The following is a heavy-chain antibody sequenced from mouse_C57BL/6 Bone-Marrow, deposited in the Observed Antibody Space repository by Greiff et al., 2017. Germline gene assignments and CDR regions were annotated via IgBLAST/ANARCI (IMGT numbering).Heavy chain of an antibody. CDR2: FHPYNDDT. J-gene: IGHJ2*01. CDR3: ARGYGYDGGYYFDY. D-gene: IGHD2-2*01. Sequence: LVESGAELVKPGASVKMSCKASGYTFTTYPIEWMKQNHGKSLEWIGNFHPYNDDTKYNEKFKGKATLTVEKSSSTVYLELSRLTSDDSAVYYCARGYGYDGGYYFDYWGQGTTLTVSS. V-gene: IGHV1-47*01. CDR1: GYTFTTYP.